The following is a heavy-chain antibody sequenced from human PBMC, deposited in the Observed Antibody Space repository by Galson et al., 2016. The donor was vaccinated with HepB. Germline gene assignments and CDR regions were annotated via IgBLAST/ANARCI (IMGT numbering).Heavy chain of an antibody. CDR1: GFTFSGYG. J-gene: IGHJ4*02. CDR2: DSMGGRRK. D-gene: IGHD2/OR15-2a*01. V-gene: IGHV3-30*18. CDR3: AKRHEYCPPVGCSVDY. Sequence: SLRLSCAASGFTFSGYGMHWVRQAPGKGLEWVAADSMGGRRKFYADSVKGRFTISRDNSNNILFLQMSSLRVDDTAVYFCAKRHEYCPPVGCSVDYWGQGTLVSVSS.